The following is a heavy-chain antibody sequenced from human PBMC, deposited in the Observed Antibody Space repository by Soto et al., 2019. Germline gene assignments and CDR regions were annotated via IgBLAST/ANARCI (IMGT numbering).Heavy chain of an antibody. CDR2: IKFDGTGI. CDR1: GFTFSVYW. D-gene: IGHD6-13*01. CDR3: TRDASRDSSARGWFDP. V-gene: IGHV3-7*01. J-gene: IGHJ5*02. Sequence: PGGSLRLSCGASGFTFSVYWMSWVRQAPGEGLEWVARIKFDGTGIQYADSVKGRFTISRDNAENSLYLQMNSLRAEDTAVYYCTRDASRDSSARGWFDPWGPGTLVTVSS.